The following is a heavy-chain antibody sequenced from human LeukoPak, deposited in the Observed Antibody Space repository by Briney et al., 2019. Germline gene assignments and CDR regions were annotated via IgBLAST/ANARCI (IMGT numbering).Heavy chain of an antibody. CDR3: ARIFGSGSSNYFDY. Sequence: GPSLGKPPQNPTLNRPLSGFSLSASGMRVSWIPQPPGEAPGWLARIDWDDDKFYSTSLKTRLTISKDTSKNQVVLTMTNMDPVDTATYYCARIFGSGSSNYFDYWGQGTLVTVSS. CDR2: IDWDDDK. D-gene: IGHD3-10*01. J-gene: IGHJ4*02. CDR1: GFSLSASGMR. V-gene: IGHV2-70*04.